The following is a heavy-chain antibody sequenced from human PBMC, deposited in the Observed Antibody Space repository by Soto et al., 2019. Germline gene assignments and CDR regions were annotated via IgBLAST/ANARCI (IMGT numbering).Heavy chain of an antibody. CDR3: ARAGGYDILTGYYSSPYYYYMDV. CDR2: INSDGSST. V-gene: IGHV3-74*01. Sequence: GGSLRLSCAASGFTFSSYWMHWVRQAPGKGLVWVSRINSDGSSTSYADSVKGRFTISRDNAKNTLYLQMNSLRAEDTAVYYCARAGGYDILTGYYSSPYYYYMDVWGKGTTVTVSS. D-gene: IGHD3-9*01. J-gene: IGHJ6*03. CDR1: GFTFSSYW.